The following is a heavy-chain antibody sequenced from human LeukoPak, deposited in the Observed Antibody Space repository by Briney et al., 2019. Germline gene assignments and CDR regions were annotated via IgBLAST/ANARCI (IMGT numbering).Heavy chain of an antibody. J-gene: IGHJ5*02. D-gene: IGHD7-27*01. CDR2: IYYSGST. CDR3: ARAGLTGRYNWFDP. CDR1: GGSISSYY. V-gene: IGHV4-59*01. Sequence: SETLSLTCTVSGGSISSYYWSWIRQPPGKGLEWIGYIYYSGSTNYNPSLKSRVTISVDTSKNQFSLKLSFVTAADTAVYYCARAGLTGRYNWFDPWGQGTLVTVSS.